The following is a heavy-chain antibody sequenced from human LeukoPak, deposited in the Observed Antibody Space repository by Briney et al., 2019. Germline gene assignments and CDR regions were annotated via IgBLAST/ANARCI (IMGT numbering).Heavy chain of an antibody. J-gene: IGHJ3*01. CDR1: GFTFSSYS. V-gene: IGHV3-21*01. CDR3: ASYDYGAFV. CDR2: ISSSSNYI. Sequence: GGSLRLSCAASGFTFSSYSMNWVRQAPGKGLEWVSCISSSSNYINYADSVKGRFTISRDNAKNSLYMQMNSLRAEDTAMYYCASYDYGAFVWGQGTMVTVSS. D-gene: IGHD4-17*01.